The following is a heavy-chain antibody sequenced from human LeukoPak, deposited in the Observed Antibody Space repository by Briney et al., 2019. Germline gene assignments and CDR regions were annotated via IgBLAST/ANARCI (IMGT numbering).Heavy chain of an antibody. CDR3: ARDPTTVTKGLYI. Sequence: SETLSLTCTVSGGSFSSYYWSWIRQPAGKGLKWIGYISYIGSTTYNPSLKNRVTISVDTSKNQFSLELSSVTAADTAVYYCARDPTTVTKGLYIWGQGTMVTVSS. D-gene: IGHD4-17*01. CDR2: ISYIGST. CDR1: GGSFSSYY. V-gene: IGHV4-59*01. J-gene: IGHJ3*02.